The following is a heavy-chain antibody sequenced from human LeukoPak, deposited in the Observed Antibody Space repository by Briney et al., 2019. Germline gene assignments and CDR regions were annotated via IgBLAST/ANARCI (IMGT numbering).Heavy chain of an antibody. CDR3: ARQNRDYDILTGYKPESWFDP. V-gene: IGHV4-61*02. CDR2: IFTRGST. Sequence: PSETLSLTCTVSGGAISSGSYYWSWIRQPAGKGLEWIGRIFTRGSTNYNPSLEGRVTISVDTSKNQFSLKLSSVTAADTAVYYCARQNRDYDILTGYKPESWFDPWGQGTLVTVSS. D-gene: IGHD3-9*01. CDR1: GGAISSGSYY. J-gene: IGHJ5*02.